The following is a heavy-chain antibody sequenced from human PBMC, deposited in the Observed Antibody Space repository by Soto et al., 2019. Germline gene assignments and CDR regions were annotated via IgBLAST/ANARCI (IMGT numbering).Heavy chain of an antibody. CDR1: GGSISSYY. CDR3: ARTYSGYDTPYYFDY. J-gene: IGHJ4*02. V-gene: IGHV4-59*08. D-gene: IGHD5-12*01. CDR2: IYYSGST. Sequence: PSETLSFTCTVSGGSISSYYWSWIRQPPGKGLEWIGYIYYSGSTNYNPSLKSRVTISVDTSKNQFSLKLSSVTAADTAVYYCARTYSGYDTPYYFDYWGQGTLVTVSS.